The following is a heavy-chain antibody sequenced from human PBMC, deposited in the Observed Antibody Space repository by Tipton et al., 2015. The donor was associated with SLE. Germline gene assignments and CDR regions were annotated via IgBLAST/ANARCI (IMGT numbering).Heavy chain of an antibody. J-gene: IGHJ4*02. CDR2: IYYSGST. V-gene: IGHV4-59*01. CDR3: ARDLGAADYYFDY. D-gene: IGHD6-13*01. Sequence: TLSLTCTVSGDSIISYYWSWIRQPPGKGLEWIGYIYYSGSTNYNPSLKCRVTISVDTSKNQFSLKLSSVTAADTAVYYCARDLGAADYYFDYWDQGTLVTVSS. CDR1: GDSIISYY.